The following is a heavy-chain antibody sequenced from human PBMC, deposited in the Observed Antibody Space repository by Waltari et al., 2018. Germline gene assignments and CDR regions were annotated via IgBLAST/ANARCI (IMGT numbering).Heavy chain of an antibody. CDR3: ARVTYYYGSGSAFYYYYGMDV. D-gene: IGHD3-10*01. CDR1: GFTFSSYS. J-gene: IGHJ6*02. V-gene: IGHV3-48*01. CDR2: ISSSSRTI. Sequence: EVQLVASGGGLVQPGGSLSLSCAASGFTFSSYSMTWVRQAPGKGLEWVSYISSSSRTIYYADSVKGRFTISRDNAKNSLYLQMNSLRAEDTAVYYCARVTYYYGSGSAFYYYYGMDVWGQGTTVTVSS.